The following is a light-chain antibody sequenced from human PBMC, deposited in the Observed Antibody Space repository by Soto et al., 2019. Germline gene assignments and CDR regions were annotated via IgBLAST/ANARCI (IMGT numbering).Light chain of an antibody. V-gene: IGLV1-51*01. Sequence: QSVLTQPPSVSAAPGQRVTISCSGSSSNIGNNYVSWYQQLPGTAPKLLIYDNDKRPSGIPDRFSGSKSGTSATLGITGLQTGDEAYYYCGTWDSSLSVGGVFGGGTKLTVL. J-gene: IGLJ3*02. CDR1: SSNIGNNY. CDR2: DND. CDR3: GTWDSSLSVGGV.